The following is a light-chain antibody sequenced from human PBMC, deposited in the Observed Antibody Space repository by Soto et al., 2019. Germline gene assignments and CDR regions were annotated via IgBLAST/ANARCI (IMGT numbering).Light chain of an antibody. V-gene: IGKV1-39*01. CDR1: QTIRSH. Sequence: DRVTITCRANQTIRSHLNWYQLKPGKAPKLLIYAASTLHTEVPSRFRASGSGTDFTFTISGLHPEDFATYYCQQSSSFPLTFGQGTKVEIK. J-gene: IGKJ2*01. CDR2: AAS. CDR3: QQSSSFPLT.